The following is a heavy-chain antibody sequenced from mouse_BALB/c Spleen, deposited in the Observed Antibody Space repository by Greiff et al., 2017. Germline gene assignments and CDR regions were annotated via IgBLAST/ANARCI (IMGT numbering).Heavy chain of an antibody. CDR3: ARAPYDYYFDY. CDR1: GFTFSDFY. CDR2: SRNKANDYTT. Sequence: EVKLVESGGGLVQPGGSLRLSCATSGFTFSDFYMGWVRQPPGKRLEWIAASRNKANDYTTEYSASVKGRFIVSRDTSQSILYLQMNALRAEDTAIYYCARAPYDYYFDYWGQGTTLTVSS. J-gene: IGHJ2*01. V-gene: IGHV7-1*02. D-gene: IGHD2-4*01.